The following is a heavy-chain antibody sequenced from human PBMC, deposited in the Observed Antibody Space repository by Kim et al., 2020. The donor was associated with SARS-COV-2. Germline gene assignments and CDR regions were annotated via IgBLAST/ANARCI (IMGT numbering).Heavy chain of an antibody. CDR3: ARSWDY. J-gene: IGHJ4*02. Sequence: PDSGGTNYAQKFQGRVTMTGDTSISTAYMELSRLRSDDTAVYYCARSWDYWGQGTLVTVSS. CDR2: PDSGGT. V-gene: IGHV1-2*02.